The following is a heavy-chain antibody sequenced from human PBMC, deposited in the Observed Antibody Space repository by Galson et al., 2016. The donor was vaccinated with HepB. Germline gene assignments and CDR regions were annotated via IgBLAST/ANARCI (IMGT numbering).Heavy chain of an antibody. CDR1: GFTFSHYA. Sequence: SLRLSCAASGFTFSHYAMHWVRQAPGKGLEWVAVMSFDGSRISYADSVKGRFIISRDNSKDRLYLQMNSLRPEDTAVYYCVRAFIGNLLSDYWGQGTLLIVSS. D-gene: IGHD2/OR15-2a*01. CDR2: MSFDGSRI. V-gene: IGHV3-30-3*01. J-gene: IGHJ4*02. CDR3: VRAFIGNLLSDY.